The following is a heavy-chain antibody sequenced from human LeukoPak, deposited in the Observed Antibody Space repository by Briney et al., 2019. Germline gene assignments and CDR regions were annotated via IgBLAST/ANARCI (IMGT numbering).Heavy chain of an antibody. D-gene: IGHD1-14*01. CDR1: GGSISSYY. J-gene: IGHJ3*02. Sequence: KTSETQSLSCTVSGGSISSYYWSWIRQPAGKGLEWIGRIYTSGSTNYNPSLKSRVTMSVDTSKNQFSLKLSSVTAADTAVYYCARRHLFGGLRTGPSDAFDIWGQGTMVTVSS. CDR2: IYTSGST. V-gene: IGHV4-4*07. CDR3: ARRHLFGGLRTGPSDAFDI.